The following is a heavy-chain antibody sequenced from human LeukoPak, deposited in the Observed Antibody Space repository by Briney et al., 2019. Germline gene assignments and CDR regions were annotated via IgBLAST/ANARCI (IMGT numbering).Heavy chain of an antibody. CDR1: GFTFSSYA. CDR2: ISGSGGSA. Sequence: GGSLRLSCAASGFTFSSYAMSWVRQAPGKGLEWVSAISGSGGSAYYADSVKGRFTISRDNSKNTLYLQMNSLRAEDTAVYYCAKPYSGYDQFDYWGQGTLVTVSS. CDR3: AKPYSGYDQFDY. J-gene: IGHJ4*02. V-gene: IGHV3-23*01. D-gene: IGHD5-12*01.